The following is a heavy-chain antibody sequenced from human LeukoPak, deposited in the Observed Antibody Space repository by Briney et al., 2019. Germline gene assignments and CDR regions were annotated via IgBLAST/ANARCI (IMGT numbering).Heavy chain of an antibody. Sequence: LGESLKISCKVSGYSFTSYWIGWVRQMPGKGLEWMGIIYPGDSDTRYSPSFQGQVTISADKSISTAYLQWSSLKASDTAMYYCARHLRTGGSYFVGGDYWGQGTLVTVSS. J-gene: IGHJ4*02. CDR1: GYSFTSYW. V-gene: IGHV5-51*01. D-gene: IGHD1-26*01. CDR3: ARHLRTGGSYFVGGDY. CDR2: IYPGDSDT.